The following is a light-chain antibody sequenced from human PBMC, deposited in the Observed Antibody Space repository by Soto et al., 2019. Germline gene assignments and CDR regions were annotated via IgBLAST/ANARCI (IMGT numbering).Light chain of an antibody. CDR2: GAS. Sequence: EIVLTQSPGTLSLSPGERATLSCRASQSISSSYVAWYQLKLGQAPRLLIYGASSRATGIPDRFSGSGSGTDFTLTISRLEPEDFAVYYCHQYGSSLGGTFGQGTKVEIK. CDR1: QSISSSY. CDR3: HQYGSSLGGT. J-gene: IGKJ1*01. V-gene: IGKV3-20*01.